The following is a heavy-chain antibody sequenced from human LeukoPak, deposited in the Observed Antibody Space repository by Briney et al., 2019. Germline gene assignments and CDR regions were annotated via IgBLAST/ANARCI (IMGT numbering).Heavy chain of an antibody. CDR2: IYXXXIX. V-gene: IGHV4-4*07. CDR1: GXXXXXXX. J-gene: IGHJ3*01. D-gene: IGHD2-15*01. Sequence: PSETLSLTCTXXGXXXXXXXXXXXXXXAGXGLEWIGRIYXXXIXDYNPSLKSRVTMSVDTSKNQVSLKLSSVTAADTXXYYCGRQVEGAFDLWGQGTMVTVSS. CDR3: GRQVEGAFDL.